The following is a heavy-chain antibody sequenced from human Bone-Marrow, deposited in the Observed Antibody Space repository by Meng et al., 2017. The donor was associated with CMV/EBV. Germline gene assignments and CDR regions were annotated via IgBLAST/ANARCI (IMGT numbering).Heavy chain of an antibody. Sequence: SVKVSCKASGGTFSSYAISWVRQAPGQGLEWMGGIIPILGIANYAQKFQGRVTITADKSTSTAYMELSSLRSEDTAVYYCARGRCSSTSCYLYYYYGMDVWGQGHTVTVSS. D-gene: IGHD2-2*01. CDR2: IIPILGIA. J-gene: IGHJ6*02. V-gene: IGHV1-69*10. CDR3: ARGRCSSTSCYLYYYYGMDV. CDR1: GGTFSSYA.